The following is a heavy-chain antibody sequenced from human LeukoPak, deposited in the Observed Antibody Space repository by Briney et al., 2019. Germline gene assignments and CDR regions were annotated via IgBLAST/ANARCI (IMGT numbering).Heavy chain of an antibody. CDR1: GYSFTSYW. J-gene: IGHJ3*02. Sequence: GESLKISCKGSGYSFTSYWLGWVRQVPGKGLEWMGIIYPGDSDTRYSPSFQGQVTISADKSISTAYLQWSSLKASGTAMYYCARREGQNAFDIWGQGTMVTVSS. CDR2: IYPGDSDT. CDR3: ARREGQNAFDI. D-gene: IGHD1-26*01. V-gene: IGHV5-51*01.